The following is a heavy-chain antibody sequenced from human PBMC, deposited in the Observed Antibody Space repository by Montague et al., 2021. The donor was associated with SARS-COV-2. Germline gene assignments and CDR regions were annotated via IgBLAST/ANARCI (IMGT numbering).Heavy chain of an antibody. Sequence: CAISGDSVFSNSATWNWVRQSPPSGLEWLGRTYYRSKWYNDYAVSVRGRVTINPDTSKNQFSLQLNSAAPEDTAIYYCTSGREGNYNVMDDWGQGTTVTVS. CDR3: TSGREGNYNVMDD. D-gene: IGHD1-1*01. CDR2: TYYRSKWYN. J-gene: IGHJ6*02. V-gene: IGHV6-1*01. CDR1: GDSVFSNSAT.